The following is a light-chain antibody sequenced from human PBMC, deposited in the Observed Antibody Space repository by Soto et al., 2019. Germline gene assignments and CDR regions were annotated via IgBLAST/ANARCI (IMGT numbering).Light chain of an antibody. V-gene: IGKV1-39*01. CDR3: QQSYSTPPIT. J-gene: IGKJ5*01. Sequence: IQMTPYPDSLSAFVEGRVTSTCRPSQSISSYLNWYQQKPGKAPKLLIYAASSLQSGVPSRFSGSGSGTDFTLTISRLQPEDFAAYYCQQSYSTPPITFGQGTRMEIK. CDR2: AAS. CDR1: QSISSY.